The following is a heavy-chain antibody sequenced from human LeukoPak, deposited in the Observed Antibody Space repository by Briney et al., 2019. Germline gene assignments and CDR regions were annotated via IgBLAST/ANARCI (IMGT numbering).Heavy chain of an antibody. CDR2: INPNSGGT. V-gene: IGHV1-2*02. CDR1: GYTFTGYY. CDR3: AREWTRSSSAEYHFDY. Sequence: GASVKVSCKASGYTFTGYYMHWVRQAPGQGLEWMGWINPNSGGTNYAQKFQGRVTMTRDTSISTAYMELSRLRSDDTAVYYCAREWTRSSSAEYHFDYWGQGTLVTVSS. D-gene: IGHD6-6*01. J-gene: IGHJ4*02.